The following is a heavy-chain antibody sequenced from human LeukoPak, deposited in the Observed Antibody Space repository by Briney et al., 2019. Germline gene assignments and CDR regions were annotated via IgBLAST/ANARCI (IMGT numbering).Heavy chain of an antibody. J-gene: IGHJ4*02. D-gene: IGHD3-22*01. CDR1: VYTFTNFG. CDR3: ARDRHRRHYYDSSLHPPLDY. CDR2: LSVYSDHT. V-gene: IGHV1-18*01. Sequence: ASVKVSCKASVYTFTNFGMSWVRQAPGQGLECMGWLSVYSDHTKCTQTLQGRDTMTTDTSTSTAYMDLRSLRSDDTAVYYCARDRHRRHYYDSSLHPPLDYWGQGTLVTVSS.